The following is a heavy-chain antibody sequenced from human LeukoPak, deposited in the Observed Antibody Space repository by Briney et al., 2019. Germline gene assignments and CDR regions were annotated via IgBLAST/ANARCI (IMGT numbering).Heavy chain of an antibody. CDR3: ARPGITAFDI. CDR2: ISSSGSIT. V-gene: IGHV3-11*04. CDR1: GGSISSSTYY. Sequence: LSLTCSVSGGSISSSTYYWGWVRQAPGKGLEWVSHISSSGSITYYGDSVKGRITISRDNAKNSVSLYMNSLRAEDSAVYYCARPGITAFDIWGQGTMVTVSS. J-gene: IGHJ3*02. D-gene: IGHD3-10*01.